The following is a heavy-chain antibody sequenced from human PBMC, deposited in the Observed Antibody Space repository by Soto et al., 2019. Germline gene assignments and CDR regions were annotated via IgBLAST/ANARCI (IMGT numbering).Heavy chain of an antibody. CDR2: IAPIFDIS. V-gene: IGHV1-69*02. CDR3: ATGAVGGRQQLVRDAFAF. J-gene: IGHJ3*01. CDR1: GGTFDSYT. Sequence: QVQLVQSGAEVKKPGSSVRVSCKASGGTFDSYTISWVRQAPGQGLEWVGRIAPIFDISKYAPKFQGRVTITADKSTSTAYMDLSGLTSEDTAVYYCATGAVGGRQQLVRDAFAFWGQGTMVTVSS. D-gene: IGHD3-10*01.